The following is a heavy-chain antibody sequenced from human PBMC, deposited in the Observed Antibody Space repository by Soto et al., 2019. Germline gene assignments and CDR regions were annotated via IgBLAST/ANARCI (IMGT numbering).Heavy chain of an antibody. CDR2: IYYSGNT. CDR3: ARHTPAISISDH. CDR1: GGSISSSSYY. J-gene: IGHJ4*02. V-gene: IGHV4-39*01. D-gene: IGHD2-15*01. Sequence: LSLTCTVSGGSISSSSYYWGWIRQPPGKGLEWIGSIYYSGNTYYNPSLKSRVTISVDTSKNQFSLKLSSVTAADTAVYYCARHTPAISISDHWGQGTLVTVSS.